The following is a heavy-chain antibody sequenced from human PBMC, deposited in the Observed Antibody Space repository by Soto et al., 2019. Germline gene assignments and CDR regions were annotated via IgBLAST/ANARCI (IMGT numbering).Heavy chain of an antibody. CDR1: GYSFTSYW. J-gene: IGHJ4*02. V-gene: IGHV5-51*01. Sequence: GESLKISCKGSGYSFTSYWIGWVRQMPGKGLEWMGIIYPGDSNTNYSPSIQGQVTISADRSTSTAYLQWSSLRASDTAMYYCASHYATSGYFAFDNWGQGTLVTVSS. D-gene: IGHD3-22*01. CDR3: ASHYATSGYFAFDN. CDR2: IYPGDSNT.